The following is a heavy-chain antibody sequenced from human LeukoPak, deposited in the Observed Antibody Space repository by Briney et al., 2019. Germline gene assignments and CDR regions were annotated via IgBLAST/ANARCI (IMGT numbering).Heavy chain of an antibody. D-gene: IGHD2-2*01. CDR1: GYTFTGYY. V-gene: IGHV1-2*02. CDR2: INPNSGGT. J-gene: IGHJ6*02. Sequence: GASVKVSFKASGYTFTGYYMHWVRQAPGQGLEWMGWINPNSGGTNYAQKFQGRVTMTRDTSISTAYMELSRLRSDDTAVYYCARDLMEWLYCSSTSCYGMDVWGQGTTVTVSS. CDR3: ARDLMEWLYCSSTSCYGMDV.